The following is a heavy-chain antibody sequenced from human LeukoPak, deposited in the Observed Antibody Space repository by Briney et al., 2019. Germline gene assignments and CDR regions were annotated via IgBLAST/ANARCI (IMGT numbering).Heavy chain of an antibody. D-gene: IGHD3-22*01. CDR3: ARFHRSVVIFDY. V-gene: IGHV1-18*01. CDR2: ISAYNGKT. Sequence: ASVKVSCKASGYTFTSYGISWVRQAPGQELECIGWISAYNGKTNYAQKPQGRVTMTTDTSTSTAYMELRSLRADDTAVYYCARFHRSVVIFDYWGQGTLVTVSS. CDR1: GYTFTSYG. J-gene: IGHJ4*02.